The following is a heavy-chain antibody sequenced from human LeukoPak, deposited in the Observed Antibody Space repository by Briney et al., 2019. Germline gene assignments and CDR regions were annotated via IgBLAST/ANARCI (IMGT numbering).Heavy chain of an antibody. CDR2: IYPGDSDT. V-gene: IGHV5-51*01. CDR1: GYSFTSYW. D-gene: IGHD6-13*01. Sequence: GESLKISCKGSGYSFTSYWIGWVRQMPGKGLEWMGIIYPGDSDTRYSPSFQGQVTISADESISTAYPQWSSLKASDTAMYYCARQASSSWPYYFDYWGQGTLVTVSS. J-gene: IGHJ4*02. CDR3: ARQASSSWPYYFDY.